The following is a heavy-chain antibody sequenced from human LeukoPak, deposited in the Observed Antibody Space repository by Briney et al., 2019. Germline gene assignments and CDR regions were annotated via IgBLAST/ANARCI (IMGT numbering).Heavy chain of an antibody. CDR2: IYHSGST. CDR1: GCSISSGGYS. Sequence: SETLSLTCAVSGCSISSGGYSWSWIRQPPGKGLEWIGYIYHSGSTYYNPSLKSRVTISVDRSKNQFSLKLSSVTAADTAVYYCARAEGSGSYYTDNYYFDYWGQGTLVTVSS. D-gene: IGHD3-10*01. J-gene: IGHJ4*02. V-gene: IGHV4-30-2*01. CDR3: ARAEGSGSYYTDNYYFDY.